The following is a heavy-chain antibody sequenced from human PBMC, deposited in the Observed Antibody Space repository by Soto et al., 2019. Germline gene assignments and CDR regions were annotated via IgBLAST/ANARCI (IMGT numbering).Heavy chain of an antibody. V-gene: IGHV3-30-3*01. D-gene: IGHD4-17*01. CDR3: PRGRYGDYSVVGGGYYNGMDV. Sequence: QVQLVESGGGVVQPGRSLRVSCAASGFTLSSYAMHWVRQAPGKGLEWVAVISYDGSNKYYADSVKGRFTISRDSSKNTLYLQMNSLRAEDTAVYYCPRGRYGDYSVVGGGYYNGMDVWGQGTTVTVSS. J-gene: IGHJ6*02. CDR2: ISYDGSNK. CDR1: GFTLSSYA.